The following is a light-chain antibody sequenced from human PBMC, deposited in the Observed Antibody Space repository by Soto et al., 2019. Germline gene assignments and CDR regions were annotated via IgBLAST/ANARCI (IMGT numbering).Light chain of an antibody. J-gene: IGKJ5*01. CDR2: DAS. V-gene: IGKV1-5*01. CDR1: QSISSW. Sequence: DIQMTQSPSTLSASVGYRFTITCRASQSISSWLAWYQQKPGKAPKLLIYDASSLESGVPSRLSGSGSGTEFTLTISSLQPDDSATYYCQQYNSFPITFGQGTQLEI. CDR3: QQYNSFPIT.